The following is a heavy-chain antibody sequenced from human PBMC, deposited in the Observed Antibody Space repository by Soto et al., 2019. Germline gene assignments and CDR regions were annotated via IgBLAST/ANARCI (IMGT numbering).Heavy chain of an antibody. Sequence: PGGSLRLSCAASGFTFSSYGMHWVRQAPGKGLEWVAVISYDGSNKYYADSVKGRFTISRDNSKNTLYLQMNSLRAEDTAVYYCAKDRSGSVDNSSWYAGGSWGQGT. V-gene: IGHV3-30*18. D-gene: IGHD6-13*01. CDR2: ISYDGSNK. CDR3: AKDRSGSVDNSSWYAGGS. J-gene: IGHJ5*02. CDR1: GFTFSSYG.